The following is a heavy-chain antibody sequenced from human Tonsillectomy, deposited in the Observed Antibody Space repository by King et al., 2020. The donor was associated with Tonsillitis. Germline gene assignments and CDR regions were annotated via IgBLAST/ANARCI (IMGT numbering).Heavy chain of an antibody. V-gene: IGHV5-51*01. J-gene: IGHJ4*02. CDR3: ARRNAPDSSSGHAFDY. D-gene: IGHD6-6*01. CDR2: IYPADSDT. CDR1: GYSFGNYW. Sequence: QLVQSGAEVKKPGESLRISCKGSGYSFGNYWIAWVRQMSGKGLEWMAIIYPADSDTRYSPSFQGQVTISADKSISTAYLQWSSQRASDTAIYYCARRNAPDSSSGHAFDYWRQGPLVTVSS.